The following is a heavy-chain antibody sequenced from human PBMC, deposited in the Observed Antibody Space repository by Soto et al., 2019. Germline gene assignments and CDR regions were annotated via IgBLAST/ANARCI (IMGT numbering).Heavy chain of an antibody. CDR2: INAGNGNT. V-gene: IGHV1-3*01. J-gene: IGHJ4*02. CDR3: AMGTTTVTPVGDYFDY. Sequence: GASVKVSCKASGYTFTSYAMHWVRQAPGRRLEWMGWINAGNGNTKYSQKFQGRVTITRDTSASTAYMELSSLRSEDTAVYYCAMGTTTVTPVGDYFDYWGQGXLVTVYS. CDR1: GYTFTSYA. D-gene: IGHD4-17*01.